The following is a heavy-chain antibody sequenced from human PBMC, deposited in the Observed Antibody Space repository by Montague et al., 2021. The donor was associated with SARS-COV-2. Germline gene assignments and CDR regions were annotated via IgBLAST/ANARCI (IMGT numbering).Heavy chain of an antibody. V-gene: IGHV3-7*01. D-gene: IGHD6-13*01. J-gene: IGHJ6*02. CDR3: ARVNVFIAAAGARIGYYYYYVMDV. CDR2: IKQDGSEK. CDR1: GFIFSRYW. Sequence: SLSLSCAASGFIFSRYWMSWVRQAPGKGLEWVANIKQDGSEKYYVDSVKGRFTISRDNAKNSLYLQMNSLRAEDTAVYYCARVNVFIAAAGARIGYYYYYVMDVWGQGTTVTVSS.